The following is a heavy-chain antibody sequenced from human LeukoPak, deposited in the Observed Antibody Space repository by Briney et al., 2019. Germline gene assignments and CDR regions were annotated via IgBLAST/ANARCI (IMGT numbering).Heavy chain of an antibody. CDR1: GFTFSNYW. CDR2: IKQDGSEK. CDR3: ARVSRVPAAMSYYYYYNMDV. J-gene: IGHJ6*02. D-gene: IGHD2-2*01. V-gene: IGHV3-7*01. Sequence: GGSLRLSCAASGFTFSNYWMLWVRQAPGKGLEWVASIKQDGSEKYYVDSMKGRFTISRDNAKNSLYLQMNSLRAEDTAVYYCARVSRVPAAMSYYYYYNMDVWGQGTTVTVSS.